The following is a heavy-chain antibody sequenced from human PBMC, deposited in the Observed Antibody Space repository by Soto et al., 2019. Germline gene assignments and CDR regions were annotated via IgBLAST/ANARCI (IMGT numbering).Heavy chain of an antibody. Sequence: PSETLSLTCIVTHGSISSFYWNWIRQPPGKGLEWIGYIYYSGSTNYNPSLKSRATISVDTSMNQFSLRLKLSSVTAADTAVYYCARGSTGDFDYWGQGTTVTVSS. CDR3: ARGSTGDFDY. J-gene: IGHJ4*02. D-gene: IGHD4-17*01. CDR1: HGSISSFY. CDR2: IYYSGST. V-gene: IGHV4-59*01.